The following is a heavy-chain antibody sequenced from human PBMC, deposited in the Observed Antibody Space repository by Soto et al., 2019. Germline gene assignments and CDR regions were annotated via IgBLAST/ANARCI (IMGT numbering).Heavy chain of an antibody. V-gene: IGHV4-34*01. J-gene: IGHJ4*02. D-gene: IGHD6-6*01. Sequence: QVQLQQWGAGLLKPSETLSLTCAVYGGSFSGYYWSWIRQPPGKGLEWIGEINHSGSTNYNPSLRSRVTISVDTSKTQFSLKLSSVTAADTAVYYCARGDNGRDSSSFGYWGQGTLVTVSS. CDR3: ARGDNGRDSSSFGY. CDR1: GGSFSGYY. CDR2: INHSGST.